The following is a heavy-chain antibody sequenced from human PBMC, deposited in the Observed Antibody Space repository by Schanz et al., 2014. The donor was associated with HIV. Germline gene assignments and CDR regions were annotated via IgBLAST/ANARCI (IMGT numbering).Heavy chain of an antibody. Sequence: QVQLVESGGGVVQPGRSLRLSCVASAFNFDSYGMHWVRQGPGKGLEWEAIISYDGTKKHYADSVKGRFTISRDNSKNSLYLVIKSLRAEDAAVYYCVRLMSSDYDFYHDGMDVWAKGPRSSSP. CDR1: AFNFDSYG. CDR3: VRLMSSDYDFYHDGMDV. CDR2: ISYDGTKK. J-gene: IGHJ6*02. D-gene: IGHD4-17*01. V-gene: IGHV3-30*03.